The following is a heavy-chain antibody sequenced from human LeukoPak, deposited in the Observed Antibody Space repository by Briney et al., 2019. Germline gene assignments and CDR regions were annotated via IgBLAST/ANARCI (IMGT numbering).Heavy chain of an antibody. CDR3: AREIRLQWLVPNYYYYMDV. J-gene: IGHJ6*03. Sequence: PSETLSLTCTVSGGSISSYYWSWIRQPAGKGLEWIGRIYTSGSTNYNPSLKSRVTMSVDTSKNQFSLKLSSVTAADTAVYYCAREIRLQWLVPNYYYYMDVWDKGTTVTISS. V-gene: IGHV4-4*07. D-gene: IGHD6-19*01. CDR2: IYTSGST. CDR1: GGSISSYY.